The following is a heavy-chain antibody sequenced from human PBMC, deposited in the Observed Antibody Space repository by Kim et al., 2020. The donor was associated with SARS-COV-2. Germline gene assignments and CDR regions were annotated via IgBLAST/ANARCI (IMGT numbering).Heavy chain of an antibody. V-gene: IGHV4-59*01. CDR1: GGSISSYY. CDR3: ASGLLGDAFDI. D-gene: IGHD3-10*01. CDR2: IYYSGST. J-gene: IGHJ3*02. Sequence: SETLSLTCTVSGGSISSYYWSWIRQPPGKGLEWIGYIYYSGSTNYNPSLKSRVTISVHTSKNQFSLKLSSVTAADTAVYYCASGLLGDAFDIWGQGTMVTVSS.